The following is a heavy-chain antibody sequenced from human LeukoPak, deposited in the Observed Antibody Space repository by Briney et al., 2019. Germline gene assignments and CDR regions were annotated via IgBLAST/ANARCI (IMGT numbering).Heavy chain of an antibody. D-gene: IGHD4-17*01. V-gene: IGHV3-33*01. CDR1: GFTFSSYG. J-gene: IGHJ4*02. Sequence: GGSLRLSCAASGFTFSSYGMHWVRQAPGKGLEWVAVIWYDGSNKYYADSVKGRFTISRDNSKNTLYLQMNSRRAEDTAVYYCARADYGDYDFDYWGQGTLVTVSS. CDR3: ARADYGDYDFDY. CDR2: IWYDGSNK.